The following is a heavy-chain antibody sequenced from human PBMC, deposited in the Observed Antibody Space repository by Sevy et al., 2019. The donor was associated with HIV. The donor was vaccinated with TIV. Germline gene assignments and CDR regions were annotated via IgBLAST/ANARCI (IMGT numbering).Heavy chain of an antibody. D-gene: IGHD6-19*01. CDR3: ARDIAVAGSNWFDP. Sequence: SETLSLTCTVSGGTISSYYWSWIRQPAGKGLESIGRIYTSGSTNYNPSLKSRVTMSVDTSKNQFSLKLSSVTAADTAVYYCARDIAVAGSNWFDPWGQGTLVTVSS. CDR1: GGTISSYY. CDR2: IYTSGST. J-gene: IGHJ5*02. V-gene: IGHV4-4*07.